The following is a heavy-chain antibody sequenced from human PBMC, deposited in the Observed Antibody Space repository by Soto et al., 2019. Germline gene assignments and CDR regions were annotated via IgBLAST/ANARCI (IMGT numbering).Heavy chain of an antibody. V-gene: IGHV1-58*02. CDR1: GFNFSKST. CDR2: IAGGKT. Sequence: SVKVSCKASGFNFSKSTMQWVRQARGQRLEWIGWIAGGKTKYTQKFQERVTISKDRSTSTVYMELRSLRSEDTAVYYCTADGRGGSDFVAGYEAETFDIWGQ. J-gene: IGHJ3*02. CDR3: TADGRGGSDFVAGYEAETFDI. D-gene: IGHD3-9*01.